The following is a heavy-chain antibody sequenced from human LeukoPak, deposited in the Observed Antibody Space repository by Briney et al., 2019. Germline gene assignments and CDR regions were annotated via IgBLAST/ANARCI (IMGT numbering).Heavy chain of an antibody. CDR1: GYTFTSYD. V-gene: IGHV1-2*06. CDR3: AREGDTDEFDY. CDR2: INPNSGGT. J-gene: IGHJ4*02. D-gene: IGHD5-18*01. Sequence: ASVKVSCKASGYTFTSYDINWVRQAPGQGLEWMGRINPNSGGTNYAQKFQGRVTMTRDTSISTAYMELSRLRSDDTAVYYCAREGDTDEFDYWGQGTLVTVSS.